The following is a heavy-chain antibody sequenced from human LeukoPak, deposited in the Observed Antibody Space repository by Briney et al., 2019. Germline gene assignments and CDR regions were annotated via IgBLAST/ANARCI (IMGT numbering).Heavy chain of an antibody. Sequence: TSQTLSLTCTVSGGSISSGDYYWSWIRQPPGKGLEWIGYIYYGGSTYYNPSLKSRVTISVDTSKNQFSLKLSSVTAADTAVYYCAIDSSPGWFDPWGQGTLVTVSS. V-gene: IGHV4-30-4*08. J-gene: IGHJ5*02. CDR2: IYYGGST. CDR1: GGSISSGDYY. D-gene: IGHD6-6*01. CDR3: AIDSSPGWFDP.